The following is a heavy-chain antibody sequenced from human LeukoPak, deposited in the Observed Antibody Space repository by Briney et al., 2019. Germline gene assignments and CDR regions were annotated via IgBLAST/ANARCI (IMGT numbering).Heavy chain of an antibody. CDR2: ISGSGGSS. CDR3: AKASGTTVYYFDY. D-gene: IGHD1-1*01. V-gene: IGHV3-23*01. Sequence: GGSLRLSCAASGFTFSSYAMSWVRRAPGKGLEWVSAISGSGGSSYYADSVKGRFTISRDNSKDTLYLQMNSLRAEDTAVYYCAKASGTTVYYFDYWGQGTLVTVSS. J-gene: IGHJ4*02. CDR1: GFTFSSYA.